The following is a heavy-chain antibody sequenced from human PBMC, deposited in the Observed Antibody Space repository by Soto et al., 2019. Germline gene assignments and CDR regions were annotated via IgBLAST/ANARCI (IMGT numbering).Heavy chain of an antibody. D-gene: IGHD6-19*01. V-gene: IGHV3-73*01. Sequence: WGSPRLSCAASGVNLCGSSMDWGRQESGKRVGWGGRIRSKANSYATAYAASVKGRFTISRDDSKNTAYLQMNSLKTEDTAVYYCTRDGIAVAGTWDYYYYGMDVWGQGTTLTVSS. CDR2: IRSKANSYAT. J-gene: IGHJ6*02. CDR1: GVNLCGSS. CDR3: TRDGIAVAGTWDYYYYGMDV.